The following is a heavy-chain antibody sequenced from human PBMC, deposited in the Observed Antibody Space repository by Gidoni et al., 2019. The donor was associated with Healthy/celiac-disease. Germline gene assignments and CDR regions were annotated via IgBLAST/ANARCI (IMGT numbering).Heavy chain of an antibody. CDR2: IIPIFGTA. CDR1: GGTFSSYA. V-gene: IGHV1-69*01. Sequence: EVKKHGSSVKVYCKASGGTFSSYAISWVRQAPGQGLEWMGGIIPIFGTANYAQKFQGRVTITADESTSTAYMELSSLRSEDTAVYYCARDEGNDSSGYSDYWGQGTLVTVSS. J-gene: IGHJ4*02. D-gene: IGHD3-22*01. CDR3: ARDEGNDSSGYSDY.